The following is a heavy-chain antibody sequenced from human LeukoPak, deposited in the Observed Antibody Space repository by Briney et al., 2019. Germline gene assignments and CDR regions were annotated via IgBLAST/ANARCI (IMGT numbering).Heavy chain of an antibody. CDR3: AKLSRSANAFDI. Sequence: PGGSLRLSCAASGFTFTSYSMNWVRQAPGKGLEWVSAIGASGGTTYYADSVKGRFTISRDNSKNTLYLQMNSLRAEDTAVYYCAKLSRSANAFDIWGQGTMVTASS. CDR2: IGASGGTT. CDR1: GFTFTSYS. V-gene: IGHV3-23*01. J-gene: IGHJ3*02.